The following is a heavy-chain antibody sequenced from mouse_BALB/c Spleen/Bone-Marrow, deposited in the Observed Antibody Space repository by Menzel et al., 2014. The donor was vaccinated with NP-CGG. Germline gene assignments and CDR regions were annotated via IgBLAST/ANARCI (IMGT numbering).Heavy chain of an antibody. D-gene: IGHD1-1*01. CDR2: IYPGNVNT. V-gene: IGHV1S56*01. CDR3: ARSRYGSYYGY. Sequence: VQLQQSGPELVKPRASVRISCKASNYTFTTYYIYWVKQRPGQGLEWIGWIYPGNVNTKYNEKFKAKATLTADKSSSTAYMQLSSLTSEDSAVYFCARSRYGSYYGYWGQGTPLTVSS. CDR1: NYTFTTYY. J-gene: IGHJ2*01.